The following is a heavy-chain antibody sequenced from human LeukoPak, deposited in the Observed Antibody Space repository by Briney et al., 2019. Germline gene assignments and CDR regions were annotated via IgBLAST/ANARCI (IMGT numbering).Heavy chain of an antibody. D-gene: IGHD2-15*01. CDR3: VRYCNGGSCYRAAFDV. Sequence: GGSLRLSCAASGFTFSTHAMNWVRQAPGKGLEWVSNIGGSGESTYYADSVKGRFTISRDNSKNTLYLQMDSLRAEDTAVYYCVRYCNGGSCYRAAFDVWGPGTMVTVSS. V-gene: IGHV3-23*01. CDR1: GFTFSTHA. CDR2: IGGSGEST. J-gene: IGHJ3*01.